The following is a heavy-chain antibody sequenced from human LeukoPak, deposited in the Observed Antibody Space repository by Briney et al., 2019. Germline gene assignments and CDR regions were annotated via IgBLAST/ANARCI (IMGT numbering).Heavy chain of an antibody. V-gene: IGHV4-39*01. CDR2: IYYRGST. D-gene: IGHD1-1*01. CDR1: GGSISSSPYY. J-gene: IGHJ5*02. Sequence: SETLSLTCTVSGGSISSSPYYWGWIRQPPGKGLEWIGTIYYRGSTYSNPSLNSRVTISLDTAKNQFSLRLRSVTAADTALYYCARHYLSDGTLSMFDPWGQGTLVTVSS. CDR3: ARHYLSDGTLSMFDP.